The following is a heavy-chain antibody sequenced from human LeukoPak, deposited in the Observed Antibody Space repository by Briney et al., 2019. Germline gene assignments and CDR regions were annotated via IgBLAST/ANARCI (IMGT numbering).Heavy chain of an antibody. D-gene: IGHD1-7*01. CDR3: ARDNWNYGSSMDV. J-gene: IGHJ6*02. Sequence: SETLSLTCTVSGGSISIFYWSWVRQPPGKGLEWLGYIYDSGSTNYNPSLKSRVTISVDTSKNQFSPKLSSVTAADTAVYYCARDNWNYGSSMDVWGQGTTVTVSS. V-gene: IGHV4-59*01. CDR2: IYDSGST. CDR1: GGSISIFY.